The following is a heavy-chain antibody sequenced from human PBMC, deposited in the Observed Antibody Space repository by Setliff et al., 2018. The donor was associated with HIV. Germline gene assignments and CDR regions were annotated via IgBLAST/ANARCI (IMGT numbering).Heavy chain of an antibody. D-gene: IGHD3-10*01. CDR3: ARAPLYGSGSYSYYGMDV. CDR1: GYTFTSYY. CDR2: INPSGGST. Sequence: ASVKVSCKASGYTFTSYYMHWVRQAPGQGLEWMGIINPSGGSTSYAQKFQGRVTMTRDTSTSTAYMELSRLRSDDTVVYYCARAPLYGSGSYSYYGMDVWGQGTTVTVSS. J-gene: IGHJ6*02. V-gene: IGHV1-46*01.